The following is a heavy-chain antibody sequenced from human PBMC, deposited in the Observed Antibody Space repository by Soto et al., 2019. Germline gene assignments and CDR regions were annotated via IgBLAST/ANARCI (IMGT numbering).Heavy chain of an antibody. J-gene: IGHJ4*02. CDR2: IYYSGST. V-gene: IGHV4-30-4*01. CDR3: AGGEYYYYDSSGYED. CDR1: GGSVSSGDYY. D-gene: IGHD3-22*01. Sequence: PSETLSLTCTVSGGSVSSGDYYWSWIRQPPGKGLEWIGYIYYSGSTYYNPSLKSRVTISVDTSKNQFSLKLSSVTAADTAVYYCAGGEYYYYDSSGYEDWGQGTLVTVSS.